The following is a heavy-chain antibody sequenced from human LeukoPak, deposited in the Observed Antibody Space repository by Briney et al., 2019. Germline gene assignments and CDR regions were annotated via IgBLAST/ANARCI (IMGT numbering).Heavy chain of an antibody. D-gene: IGHD3-22*01. Sequence: GGSLRLSCAASGFTFSSYSMNWVRQAPGKGLEWVSYISSSSSTIYYADSVKGRFTISRDNAKNSLYLQMNSLRAEDTAVYYSVRSSTMIVVVIEEPYAFEIWGQGTMVTVSS. CDR3: VRSSTMIVVVIEEPYAFEI. V-gene: IGHV3-48*04. CDR2: ISSSSSTI. CDR1: GFTFSSYS. J-gene: IGHJ3*02.